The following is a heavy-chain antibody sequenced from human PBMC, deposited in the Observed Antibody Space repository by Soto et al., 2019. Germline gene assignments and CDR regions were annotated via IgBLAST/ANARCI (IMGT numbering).Heavy chain of an antibody. J-gene: IGHJ5*02. D-gene: IGHD3-3*01. V-gene: IGHV4-34*01. CDR3: ARSFITIFGVAPWFDP. Sequence: TETLSLTCAVYGGSFSGYYWSWIRQPPGKGLEWIGEINHSGSTNYNPSLKSRVTISVDTSKNQFSLKLSSVTAADTAVYYCARSFITIFGVAPWFDPWGQGTLVTVSS. CDR2: INHSGST. CDR1: GGSFSGYY.